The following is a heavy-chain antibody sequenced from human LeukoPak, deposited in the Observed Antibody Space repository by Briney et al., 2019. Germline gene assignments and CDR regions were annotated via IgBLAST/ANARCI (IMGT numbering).Heavy chain of an antibody. V-gene: IGHV3-7*01. CDR2: IKRDGNEK. Sequence: GGSLRLSCAASGFTFSIYWMSWVRQAPGKELEWAANIKRDGNEKYYVDSVKGRFTISRDNAKNSLYLQMNSLRAEDTAVYYCARDESFAGDYPYWGQGTLVTVSS. J-gene: IGHJ4*02. CDR1: GFTFSIYW. D-gene: IGHD4-17*01. CDR3: ARDESFAGDYPY.